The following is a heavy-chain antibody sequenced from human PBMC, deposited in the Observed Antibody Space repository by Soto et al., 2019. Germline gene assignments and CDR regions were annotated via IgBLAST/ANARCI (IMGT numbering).Heavy chain of an antibody. J-gene: IGHJ3*02. V-gene: IGHV3-11*05. CDR2: ISSSSSYT. D-gene: IGHD5-18*01. Sequence: GGSLRLSCAASGFTFSDYYMSWIRQAPGKGLEWVSYISSSSSYTNYADSVKGRFTISRDNAKNSLYLQMNSLRAEDTAVYYCARDRDSYGYDAFDIWGQGTMVTVSS. CDR1: GFTFSDYY. CDR3: ARDRDSYGYDAFDI.